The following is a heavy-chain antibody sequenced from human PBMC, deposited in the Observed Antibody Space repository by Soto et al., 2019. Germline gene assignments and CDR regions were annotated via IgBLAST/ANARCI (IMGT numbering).Heavy chain of an antibody. CDR1: GGSISSGGYS. J-gene: IGHJ3*02. Sequence: PSETMSLTCTVSGGSISSGGYSWSWIRQHPGKGLEWIGYIYYSGSTYYNPSLKSVVTIPVDTSKNQFSLKLSSVTAADTAVYYCARGRVEDYDFWSGYAFDILGQGTMVTVSS. D-gene: IGHD3-3*01. CDR2: IYYSGST. V-gene: IGHV4-31*01. CDR3: ARGRVEDYDFWSGYAFDI.